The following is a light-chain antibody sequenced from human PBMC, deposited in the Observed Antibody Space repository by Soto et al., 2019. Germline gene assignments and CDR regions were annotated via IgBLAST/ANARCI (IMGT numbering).Light chain of an antibody. Sequence: ETVLTQSPGTLSLSPGERATLSCRASQSINSNYLVWYQQKPGQAPRLLIYGASSRVTGIADRFSGSGSGTDFTLTISRLEPEDFAVSYCQHYDSSRGFTFGPGTKVDIK. J-gene: IGKJ3*01. CDR1: QSINSNY. CDR3: QHYDSSRGFT. V-gene: IGKV3-20*01. CDR2: GAS.